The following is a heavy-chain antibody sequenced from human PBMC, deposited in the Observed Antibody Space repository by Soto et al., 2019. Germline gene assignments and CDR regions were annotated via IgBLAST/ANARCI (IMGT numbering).Heavy chain of an antibody. V-gene: IGHV1-69*01. CDR2: IIPIFGTA. CDR1: GGTFSSYA. CDR3: AKETCIGGNCYSVFDD. Sequence: SGGTFSSYAISWVRQAPGQGLEWMGGIIPIFGTANYAQKFQGRVTITADESTSTAYMELSSLRPEDTAFYYCAKETCIGGNCYSVFDDWGLGTLVTVSS. D-gene: IGHD2-15*01. J-gene: IGHJ4*02.